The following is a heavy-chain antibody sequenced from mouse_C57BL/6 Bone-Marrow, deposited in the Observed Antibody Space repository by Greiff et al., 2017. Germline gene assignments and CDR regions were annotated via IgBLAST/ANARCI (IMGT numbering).Heavy chain of an antibody. J-gene: IGHJ1*03. D-gene: IGHD2-1*01. CDR1: GYTFTSYW. CDR2: IHPNSGST. Sequence: VQLQQPGAELVKPGASVKLSCKASGYTFTSYWMHWVKQRPGQGLEWIGMIHPNSGSTNYNEKFKSKATLTVDKSSSTAYMQLSSLTSEDSAVYYGARWDGNYLDWYFDVWGTGTTVTVSS. CDR3: ARWDGNYLDWYFDV. V-gene: IGHV1-64*01.